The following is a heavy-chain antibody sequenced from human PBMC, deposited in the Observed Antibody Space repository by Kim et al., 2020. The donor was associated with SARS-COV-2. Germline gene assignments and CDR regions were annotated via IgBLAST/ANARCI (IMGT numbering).Heavy chain of an antibody. Sequence: GEARKGRITHTRDNSKTTLYQQMNSLKAGDTAIYYCAKGGSSWATFDYWGQGTLVTVSS. V-gene: IGHV3-23*01. D-gene: IGHD6-13*01. CDR3: AKGGSSWATFDY. J-gene: IGHJ4*02.